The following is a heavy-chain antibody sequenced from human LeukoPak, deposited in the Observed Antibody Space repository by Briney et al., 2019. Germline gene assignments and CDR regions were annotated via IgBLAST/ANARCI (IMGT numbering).Heavy chain of an antibody. D-gene: IGHD2-21*02. J-gene: IGHJ5*02. CDR2: IYYSGSI. Sequence: SETLSLTCTVSGGSISSYYWSWIRQPPGKGLEWIGYIYYSGSINYNPSLKSRVTISVDTSKNQFSLKLSSVTAADTAVYYCARHRTGRSGDSNWFDPWGQGTLVTVSS. CDR1: GGSISSYY. CDR3: ARHRTGRSGDSNWFDP. V-gene: IGHV4-59*08.